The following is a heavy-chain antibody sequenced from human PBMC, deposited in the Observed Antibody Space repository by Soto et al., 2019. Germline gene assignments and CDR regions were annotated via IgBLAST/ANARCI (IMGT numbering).Heavy chain of an antibody. Sequence: EVQLLESGGGWVQPGGSLRLSCAASGFTFSSYAMSWVRQAPGKGLEWVSAISGSGGSTYYADSVKGRFTISRDNSKNTLYLQMNSLRAEDTAVYYCAKEYYDYVWGSYRPFDYWGQGTLVTVSS. CDR1: GFTFSSYA. CDR3: AKEYYDYVWGSYRPFDY. D-gene: IGHD3-16*02. J-gene: IGHJ4*02. V-gene: IGHV3-23*01. CDR2: ISGSGGST.